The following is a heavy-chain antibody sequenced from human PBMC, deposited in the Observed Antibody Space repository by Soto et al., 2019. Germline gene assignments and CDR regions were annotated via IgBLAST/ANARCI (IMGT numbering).Heavy chain of an antibody. V-gene: IGHV1-18*01. J-gene: IGHJ4*02. CDR1: GYAFTTYG. CDR3: ARGRYGDY. Sequence: KVSCKGSGYAFTTYGITWVRQGPGQGLEWMGWISAHNGNTNYAQKLQGRVTVTRDTSTSTAYMELRSLRSDDTAVYYCARGRYGDYWGQGALVTVSS. D-gene: IGHD1-1*01. CDR2: ISAHNGNT.